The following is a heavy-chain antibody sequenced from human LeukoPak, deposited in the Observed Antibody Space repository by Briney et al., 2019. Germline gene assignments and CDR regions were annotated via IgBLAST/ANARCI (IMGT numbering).Heavy chain of an antibody. V-gene: IGHV3-33*06. CDR2: IWYDGSKK. CDR1: GFTFSSSG. CDR3: AKPLRFLEWLGAHDAFDG. Sequence: PGGSLRLSCAASGFTFSSSGMHWVRQAPGKGLEWVALIWYDGSKKYYADSVKGRFTISRDNSKNTLYLQMNSLRAEDTAVYYCAKPLRFLEWLGAHDAFDGWGQGIMVTVSS. D-gene: IGHD3-3*01. J-gene: IGHJ3*01.